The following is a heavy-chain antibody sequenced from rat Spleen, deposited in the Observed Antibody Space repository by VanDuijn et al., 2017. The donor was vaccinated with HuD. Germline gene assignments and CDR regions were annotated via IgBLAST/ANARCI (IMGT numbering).Heavy chain of an antibody. CDR3: ARGPAPDY. CDR1: GYSITSTY. J-gene: IGHJ2*01. V-gene: IGHV3-1*01. CDR2: ISYSVGT. Sequence: EVQLQESGPGLVKPSQSLSLTCSVTGYSITSTYWGWIRKFPGHNMELMGYISYSVGTSYKPSLESRISITRDTSKNQFFLHLNSVTTEDTATYYCARGPAPDYWGQGVMVTVSS. D-gene: IGHD3-1*01.